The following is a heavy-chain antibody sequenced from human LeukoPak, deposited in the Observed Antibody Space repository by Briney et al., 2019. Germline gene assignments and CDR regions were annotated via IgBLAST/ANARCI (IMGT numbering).Heavy chain of an antibody. J-gene: IGHJ5*02. CDR3: ARVGATRLSSFDWFDP. V-gene: IGHV4-59*01. CDR1: GGSISSYH. Sequence: KPSETLSLTCTVSGGSISSYHWSWIRQPPGKGLEWIGYIYYSGSTNYNPSLKSRVTISVDTSKNQFSLKLSSVTAADTAVYYCARVGATRLSSFDWFDPWGQGTLVTVSS. CDR2: IYYSGST. D-gene: IGHD1-26*01.